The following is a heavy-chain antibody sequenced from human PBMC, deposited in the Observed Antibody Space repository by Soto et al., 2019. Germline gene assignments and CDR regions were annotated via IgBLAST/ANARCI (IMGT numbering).Heavy chain of an antibody. CDR2: IDPSDSYT. V-gene: IGHV5-10-1*01. D-gene: IGHD2-2*01. J-gene: IGHJ6*02. Sequence: GESLKISCKGSGYSFTCYWISWVRQMPGKGLEWMGRIDPSDSYTNYSPSFQGHVTISADKSISTAYLQWSSLKASDTAMYYCASSPRGYCSSTSCRELGNYYGMDVWGQGTKVTVSS. CDR1: GYSFTCYW. CDR3: ASSPRGYCSSTSCRELGNYYGMDV.